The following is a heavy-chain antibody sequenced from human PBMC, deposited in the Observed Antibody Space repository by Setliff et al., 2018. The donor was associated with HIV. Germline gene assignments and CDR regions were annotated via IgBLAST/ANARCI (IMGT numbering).Heavy chain of an antibody. CDR3: ARGPVYSSTIDY. Sequence: SETLSLTCDVYGGSFSGYYWSWIRRPPRKGLEWIGESNHSGSTNYNPSLKSRVTISVDTSKRQFSLKLSSVTAADTAVFYCARGPVYSSTIDYWGQGTLVTVSS. J-gene: IGHJ4*02. D-gene: IGHD6-13*01. CDR1: GGSFSGYY. V-gene: IGHV4-34*01. CDR2: SNHSGST.